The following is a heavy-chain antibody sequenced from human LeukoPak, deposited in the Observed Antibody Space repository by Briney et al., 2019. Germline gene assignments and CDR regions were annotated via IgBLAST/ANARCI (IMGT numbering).Heavy chain of an antibody. CDR2: IRSKANSYAT. CDR1: GFTFSGSA. D-gene: IGHD4-11*01. V-gene: IGHV3-73*01. Sequence: PGGSLRLSCAASGFTFSGSAMHWVRQASGKGLERVGRIRSKANSYATAYAASVKGRFTISRDDSKNTAYLQMNSLKTEDTAVYYCATGGVHHSNYEFDPWGQGTLVTVSS. CDR3: ATGGVHHSNYEFDP. J-gene: IGHJ5*02.